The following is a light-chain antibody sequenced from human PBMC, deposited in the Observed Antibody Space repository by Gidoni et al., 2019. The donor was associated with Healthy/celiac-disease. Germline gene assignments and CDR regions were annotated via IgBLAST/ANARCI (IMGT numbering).Light chain of an antibody. CDR2: GAS. V-gene: IGKV3-15*01. J-gene: IGKJ4*01. CDR3: QQYNNWPPLT. Sequence: EIVMTQPPATRSVSPGERATLSCRASQSVSSNLAWYQQKPGQAPRLLIYGASTRATGIPARFSGSGSGTEFTLTISSLQSEDFAVYYCQQYNNWPPLTFGGGTKVEIK. CDR1: QSVSSN.